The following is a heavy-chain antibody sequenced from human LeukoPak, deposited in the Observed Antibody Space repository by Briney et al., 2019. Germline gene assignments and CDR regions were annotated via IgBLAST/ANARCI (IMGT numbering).Heavy chain of an antibody. J-gene: IGHJ6*03. V-gene: IGHV4-30-4*08. CDR2: IYYSGST. D-gene: IGHD1-26*01. CDR3: ARRSYFYYYYYYMDV. Sequence: SQTLSLTCTVSGGSISSDDYSWSWIRQPPGKGLEWIGYIYYSGSTNYNPSLKSRVTISVDTSKNQFSLKLSSVTAADTAVYYCARRSYFYYYYYYMDVWGKGTTVTVSS. CDR1: GGSISSDDYS.